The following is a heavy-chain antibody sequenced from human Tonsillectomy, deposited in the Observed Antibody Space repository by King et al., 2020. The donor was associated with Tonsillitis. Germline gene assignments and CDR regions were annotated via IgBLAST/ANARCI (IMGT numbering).Heavy chain of an antibody. CDR2: IYCDDDK. V-gene: IGHV2-5*02. Sequence: QFTLKESGPTLVKPTQTLTLTCTFSGFSVNTSGVGVGWIRQPPGKALEWLALIYCDDDKRYSPSLRSRLSIRKDTSKNHVVLTLTNMDSVDTATYYCAHTLAGHNWFDSWGQGTLVTVSS. J-gene: IGHJ5*01. D-gene: IGHD3-16*01. CDR1: GFSVNTSGVG. CDR3: AHTLAGHNWFDS.